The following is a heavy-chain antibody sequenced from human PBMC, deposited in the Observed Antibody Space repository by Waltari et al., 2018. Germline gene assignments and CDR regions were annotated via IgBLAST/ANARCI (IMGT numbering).Heavy chain of an antibody. CDR2: TYHSGST. J-gene: IGHJ4*02. CDR1: GYSISSGYY. CDR3: ARGSQWQPFDY. Sequence: QVQLQESGPGLVKPSETLSLTCAVSGYSISSGYYWGWIRQPPGKGLEWIGSTYHSGSTYDNPSLSSGVTRSVDTSKNQFSLKLSSVNAADTAVYYGARGSQWQPFDYWGQGTLVTVSS. D-gene: IGHD6-19*01. V-gene: IGHV4-38-2*01.